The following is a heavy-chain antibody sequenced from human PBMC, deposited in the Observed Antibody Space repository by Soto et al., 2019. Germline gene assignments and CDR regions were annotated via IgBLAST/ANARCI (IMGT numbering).Heavy chain of an antibody. CDR1: GYTFTGYY. CDR2: INPNSGGT. CDR3: ALRASSDWSSFDY. D-gene: IGHD6-19*01. V-gene: IGHV1-2*02. J-gene: IGHJ4*02. Sequence: ASVKVSCKASGYTFTGYYMHWVRQAPGQGLEWMGWINPNSGGTNYAQKFQGRVTMTRDTSISTAYMELSRLRSDDTAVYYCALRASSDWSSFDYWGQGSLVTVSS.